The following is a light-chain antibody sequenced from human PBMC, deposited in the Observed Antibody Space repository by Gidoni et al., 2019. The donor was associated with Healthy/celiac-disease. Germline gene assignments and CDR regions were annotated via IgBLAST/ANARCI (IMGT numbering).Light chain of an antibody. Sequence: QSALTQPASASESPGQSITISCIGTSTDVGGYTYVSWYQQHPGKAPKLMIYDVSNRPSGVSNRFSGSKSGNTASLTISGLQAEDEADYYCSSYTSSSYWVFGGGTKLTVL. CDR1: STDVGGYTY. V-gene: IGLV2-14*03. J-gene: IGLJ3*02. CDR3: SSYTSSSYWV. CDR2: DVS.